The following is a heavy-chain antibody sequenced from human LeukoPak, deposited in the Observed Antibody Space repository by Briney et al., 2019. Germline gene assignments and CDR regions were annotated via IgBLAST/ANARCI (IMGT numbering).Heavy chain of an antibody. CDR3: ARQEYCSGGSCYTWFDP. CDR2: IYPADSDI. Sequence: GESLKISCKGSGYSINNYWIGGVRQMPGKGLEWMGIIYPADSDIRYSPSFQGQVTISADKSISTAYLQWSSLKASDTAIYYCARQEYCSGGSCYTWFDPWGQGTLVIVSS. CDR1: GYSINNYW. D-gene: IGHD2-15*01. V-gene: IGHV5-51*01. J-gene: IGHJ5*02.